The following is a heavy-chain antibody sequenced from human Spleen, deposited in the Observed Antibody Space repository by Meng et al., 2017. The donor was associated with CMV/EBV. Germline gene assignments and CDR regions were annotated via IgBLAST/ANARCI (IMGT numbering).Heavy chain of an antibody. V-gene: IGHV1-2*02. CDR2: INPSSGGT. CDR1: YTFTGYY. D-gene: IGHD6-6*01. Sequence: YTFTGYYIHWVRQAPGKGLEWMGWINPSSGGTNYAQTFQGRVTVTGDTSTNTAYMELSRLRSDDTAIYYCARRRTGAARIPFHYFDYWGQGTLVTVSS. J-gene: IGHJ4*02. CDR3: ARRRTGAARIPFHYFDY.